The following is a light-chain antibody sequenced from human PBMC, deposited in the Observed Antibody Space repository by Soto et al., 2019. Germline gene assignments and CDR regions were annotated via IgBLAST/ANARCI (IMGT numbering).Light chain of an antibody. J-gene: IGKJ3*01. Sequence: EIVLTQSPATLSLSPGERATLSCRASQSVSGRYLAWYQQKPGQAPRLLIYGASSRATGIPDRFSASGAGTDFTLTISRLEPEDSAVYYCQQYSASPRTFGPGTKVDIK. CDR1: QSVSGRY. V-gene: IGKV3-20*01. CDR3: QQYSASPRT. CDR2: GAS.